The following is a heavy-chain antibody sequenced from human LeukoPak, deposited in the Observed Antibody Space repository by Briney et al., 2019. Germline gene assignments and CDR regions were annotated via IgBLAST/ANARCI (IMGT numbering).Heavy chain of an antibody. V-gene: IGHV3-74*01. J-gene: IGHJ4*02. Sequence: GGSLRLSCAASGFTFSNHWMHWVRQAPGKGLVWVSRINRGGSRTDYADSVKGRFIISRDDAKNTLYLQMNSLRAEDTAVYYCARDRLGYDYVWGSYRFDYWGQGTLVTVSS. CDR2: INRGGSRT. CDR1: GFTFSNHW. D-gene: IGHD3-16*02. CDR3: ARDRLGYDYVWGSYRFDY.